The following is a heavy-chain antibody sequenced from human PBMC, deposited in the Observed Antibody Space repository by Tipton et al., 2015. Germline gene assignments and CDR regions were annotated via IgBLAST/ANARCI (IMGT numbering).Heavy chain of an antibody. CDR1: GASISSTGYY. V-gene: IGHV4-39*01. CDR2: IYDSGST. D-gene: IGHD2-21*01. CDR3: ARQGTVVVIGMSHYYYYGMDV. Sequence: TLSLTCTVSGASISSTGYYWGWIRQPPGKGLEWIGSIYDSGSTYYNPSLKSRVTISVDTSENQFSLKLSSVTAADTAMYYCARQGTVVVIGMSHYYYYGMDVWGQGTTVTVSS. J-gene: IGHJ6*02.